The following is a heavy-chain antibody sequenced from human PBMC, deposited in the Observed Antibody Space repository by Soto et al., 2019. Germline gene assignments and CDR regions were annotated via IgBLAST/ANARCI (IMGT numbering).Heavy chain of an antibody. CDR3: ARAIVVTIGGMDV. Sequence: PSETLSLTCTVSGGSINSADYYWSWVRQPPGKGLEWIGYIYYSGSTYFNPSLKSRVTISEDTSKNQFSLRLSSVTAADTAVYYCARAIVVTIGGMDVWGQGTTVTVSS. D-gene: IGHD5-12*01. CDR2: IYYSGST. CDR1: GGSINSADYY. V-gene: IGHV4-30-4*01. J-gene: IGHJ6*02.